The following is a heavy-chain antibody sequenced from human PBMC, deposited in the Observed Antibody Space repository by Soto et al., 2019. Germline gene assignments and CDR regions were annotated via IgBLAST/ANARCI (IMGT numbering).Heavy chain of an antibody. CDR3: ARDTLRFHHPGGDYYYGMDV. D-gene: IGHD3-3*01. V-gene: IGHV4-4*07. Sequence: SETLSLTCTVSGGSISSYYWSWIRQPAGKGLEWIGRIYTSGSTNYNPSLKSRVTMSVDTSKNQFSLKLSSVTAADTAVYYCARDTLRFHHPGGDYYYGMDVWGQGTTVTVSS. J-gene: IGHJ6*02. CDR1: GGSISSYY. CDR2: IYTSGST.